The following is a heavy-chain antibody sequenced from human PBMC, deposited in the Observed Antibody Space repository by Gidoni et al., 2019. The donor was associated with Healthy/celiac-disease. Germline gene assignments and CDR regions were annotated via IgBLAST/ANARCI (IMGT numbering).Heavy chain of an antibody. Sequence: EVQLVESGGGLVQPGRSLRLSCAASGFTFDDYAMHWVRQAPGKGLEWVSGISWNSGSIGYADSVKGRFTISRDNAKNSLYLQMNSLRAEDTALYYCAKGYCSSTSCYSAFDIWGQGTMVTVSS. CDR3: AKGYCSSTSCYSAFDI. CDR2: ISWNSGSI. J-gene: IGHJ3*02. V-gene: IGHV3-9*01. D-gene: IGHD2-2*01. CDR1: GFTFDDYA.